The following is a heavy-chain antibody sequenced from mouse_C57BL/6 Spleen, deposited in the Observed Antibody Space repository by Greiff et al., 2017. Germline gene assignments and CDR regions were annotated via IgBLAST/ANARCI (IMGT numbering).Heavy chain of an antibody. CDR1: GYTFTNSW. V-gene: IGHV1-63*01. D-gene: IGHD2-1*01. Sequence: VQLQQSGAELVRPGTSVTMSCKASGYTFTNSWIGWAQQRPGHGLEWIGDIYPGGGYTYYNEKFKGKATLTADKSSSTAYMQFSSLTSEDSAIYYCARSEGNYDAMGYWGQGTSVTVSS. CDR3: ARSEGNYDAMGY. J-gene: IGHJ4*01. CDR2: IYPGGGYT.